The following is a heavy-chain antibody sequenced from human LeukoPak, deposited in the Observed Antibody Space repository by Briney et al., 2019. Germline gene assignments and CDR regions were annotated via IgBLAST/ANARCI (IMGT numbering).Heavy chain of an antibody. D-gene: IGHD3-16*01. CDR3: ASPPPLGATIGAFDI. CDR2: ISSSGSTI. V-gene: IGHV3-11*01. CDR1: GFTFSDYY. Sequence: GGSLRLSCAASGFTFSDYYMSWIRQAPGKGPEWVSYISSSGSTIYYADSVKGRFTISRDNAKNSLYLQMNSLRAEDTAVYYCASPPPLGATIGAFDIWGQGTMVTVSS. J-gene: IGHJ3*02.